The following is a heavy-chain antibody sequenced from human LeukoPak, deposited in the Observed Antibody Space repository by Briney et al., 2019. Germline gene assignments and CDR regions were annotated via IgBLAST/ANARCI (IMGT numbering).Heavy chain of an antibody. CDR1: GYTFTSYG. V-gene: IGHV1-18*04. J-gene: IGHJ3*02. CDR3: AIVRSSGAFDI. D-gene: IGHD6-6*01. CDR2: ISAYNGNT. Sequence: GASVKVSCKASGYTFTSYGISWVRQAPGQGLEWMGWISAYNGNTDYAQKLQGRVTMTTDTSTSTAYMELRSLRSDDTAVYYRAIVRSSGAFDIWGQGTMVTVSS.